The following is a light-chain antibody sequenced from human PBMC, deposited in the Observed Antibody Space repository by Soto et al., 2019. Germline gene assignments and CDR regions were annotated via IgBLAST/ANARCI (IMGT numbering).Light chain of an antibody. CDR1: QSISSW. Sequence: DIKMSQSPPTVSASVGDIVTITCRASQSISSWLAWYQQKPGKAPKLLIYKASSLESGVPSRFSGSGSGTEFTLTISSLQPDDFATYYCQHYKSFPWTFGQGTKVEIK. CDR3: QHYKSFPWT. CDR2: KAS. V-gene: IGKV1-5*03. J-gene: IGKJ1*01.